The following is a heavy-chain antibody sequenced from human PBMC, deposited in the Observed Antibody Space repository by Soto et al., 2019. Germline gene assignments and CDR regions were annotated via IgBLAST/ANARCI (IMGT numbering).Heavy chain of an antibody. V-gene: IGHV3-30-3*01. CDR3: ARGLHRGSGGALFP. D-gene: IGHD1-26*01. CDR2: ISYDGSNK. Sequence: QVQLVESGGGVVQPGRSLRLSCAASGFTFSSYAMHWVRQSPGKGLEWVAVISYDGSNKYYADSVKGRFTISRDNSKNTLYRQMNSLRAEDTAVYYCARGLHRGSGGALFPWGQGTLVTVSS. CDR1: GFTFSSYA. J-gene: IGHJ5*02.